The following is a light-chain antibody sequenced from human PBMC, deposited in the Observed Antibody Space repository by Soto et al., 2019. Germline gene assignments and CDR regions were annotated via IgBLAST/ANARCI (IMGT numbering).Light chain of an antibody. CDR3: SSYTSSSTLYV. J-gene: IGLJ1*01. Sequence: QSALTEPACVSGSPGQSITISCTGTSSDVGGYNYVCWYKQHPGKAPQLMIYEVTNRPSGVSDRFSGSKSGNTASLTISGLQAEDEADYYCSSYTSSSTLYVFGTGTKVTVL. V-gene: IGLV2-14*01. CDR1: SSDVGGYNY. CDR2: EVT.